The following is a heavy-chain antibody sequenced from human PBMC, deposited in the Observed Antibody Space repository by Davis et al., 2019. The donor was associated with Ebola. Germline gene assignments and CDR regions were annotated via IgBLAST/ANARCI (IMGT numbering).Heavy chain of an antibody. J-gene: IGHJ5*02. CDR3: ARKITMVQTLSLFDP. CDR1: GYTFTSYG. V-gene: IGHV1-18*01. Sequence: ASVKVSCKASGYTFTSYGISWVRQAPGQGLEWMGWISAYNGNTNYAQKLQGRVTMTTDTSTSTAYMELRSLRSDDTAVYYWARKITMVQTLSLFDPWGQGTLVTVSS. CDR2: ISAYNGNT. D-gene: IGHD3-10*01.